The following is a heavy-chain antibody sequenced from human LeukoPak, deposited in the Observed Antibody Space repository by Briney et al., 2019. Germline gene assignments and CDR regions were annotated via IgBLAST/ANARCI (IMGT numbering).Heavy chain of an antibody. CDR2: ISGSGGST. CDR1: GFTFSSYA. D-gene: IGHD1-1*01. CDR3: ARDCRLNCARQPGFDS. V-gene: IGHV3-23*01. J-gene: IGHJ5*01. Sequence: GGSLRLSCAASGFTFSSYAMSWVRQAPGKGLEWVSAISGSGGSTYYADSVNGRFTISRDNSKNTLYLQLSSLRDEDTAVYYCARDCRLNCARQPGFDSWGQGTLVTVSS.